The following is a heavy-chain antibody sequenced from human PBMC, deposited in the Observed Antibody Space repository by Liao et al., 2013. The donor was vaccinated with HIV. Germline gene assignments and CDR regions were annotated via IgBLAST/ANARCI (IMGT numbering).Heavy chain of an antibody. D-gene: IGHD3-3*01. CDR2: IFPSGYT. V-gene: IGHV4-61*02. J-gene: IGHJ3*02. CDR1: GGSITSGSYY. Sequence: QVQLQESGPGLVKPSQTLSLTCSVSGGSITSGSYYWGWIRQPAGKGLEWIGRIFPSGYTNYNPSLKSRVTMSVDTSKNQFSLKLTSVTAADTAVYYCARDRGDFWSGHDAFDIWGQGTMVTVSS. CDR3: ARDRGDFWSGHDAFDI.